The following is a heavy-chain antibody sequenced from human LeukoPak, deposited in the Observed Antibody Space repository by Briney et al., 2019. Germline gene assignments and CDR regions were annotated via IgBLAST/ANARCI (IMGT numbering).Heavy chain of an antibody. D-gene: IGHD6-19*01. CDR1: GYTFTGYY. J-gene: IGHJ4*02. Sequence: ASVKVSCKASGYTFTGYYMHWVRQAPGQGLEWMGRISPNSGGTNYAQKFQGRVTMTRDTSISTAYMELSRLRSDDTAVYYCATSSIAVAGTEGSDYWGQGTLVTVSS. CDR2: ISPNSGGT. V-gene: IGHV1-2*06. CDR3: ATSSIAVAGTEGSDY.